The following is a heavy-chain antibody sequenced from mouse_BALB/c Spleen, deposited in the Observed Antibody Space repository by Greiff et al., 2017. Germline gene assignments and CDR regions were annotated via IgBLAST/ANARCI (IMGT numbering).Heavy chain of an antibody. CDR1: GFTFSSYA. V-gene: IGHV5-6-5*01. Sequence: EVQRVESGGGLVKPGGSLKLSCAASGFTFSSYAMSWVRQTPEKRLEWVASISSGGSTYYPDSVKGRFTISRDNARNILYLQMSSLRSEDTAMYYCARGRYVRAFGYAMDYWGQGTSVTVSS. CDR2: ISSGGST. D-gene: IGHD2-14*01. J-gene: IGHJ4*01. CDR3: ARGRYVRAFGYAMDY.